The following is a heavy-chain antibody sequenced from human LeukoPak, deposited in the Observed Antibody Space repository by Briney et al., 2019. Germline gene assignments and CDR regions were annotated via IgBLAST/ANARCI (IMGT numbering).Heavy chain of an antibody. V-gene: IGHV4-39*01. CDR3: ARRPRSGSYYNARRNPLKVDWFDP. CDR2: IYSSGST. D-gene: IGHD3-10*01. Sequence: SETLSLTCSVSGGSISSSNYYWGWIRQPPGKGLEWIGSIYSSGSTYYNPSLKSRVTISVDTSKNQFSLKLSSVTAADTAVYYCARRPRSGSYYNARRNPLKVDWFDPWGQGTLVTVSS. CDR1: GGSISSSNYY. J-gene: IGHJ5*02.